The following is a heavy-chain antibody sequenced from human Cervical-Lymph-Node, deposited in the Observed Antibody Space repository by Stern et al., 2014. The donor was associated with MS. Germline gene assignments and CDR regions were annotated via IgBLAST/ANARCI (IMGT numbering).Heavy chain of an antibody. Sequence: EVQLVQSGAEVKKPGESLKISCKGSGYSFTSYWIGWVREMPGKGLEWMGIIYPGDSDTRYSPSFQGQVTISADKSISTAYLQWSSLKASDTAMYYCARGWVVPAAGIMSWFDPWGQGTLVTVSS. CDR3: ARGWVVPAAGIMSWFDP. V-gene: IGHV5-51*01. J-gene: IGHJ5*02. CDR1: GYSFTSYW. CDR2: IYPGDSDT. D-gene: IGHD2-2*01.